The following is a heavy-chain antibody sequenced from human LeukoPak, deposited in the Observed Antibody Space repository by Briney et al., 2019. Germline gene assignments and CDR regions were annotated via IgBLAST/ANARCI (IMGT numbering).Heavy chain of an antibody. V-gene: IGHV3-48*01. D-gene: IGHD6-13*01. CDR1: GFTFSTYS. CDR2: ISSSSSAI. CDR3: ARGAAPGTSRFDY. Sequence: GGSLRLSCAASGFTFSTYSMSWVRQAPGKGLEWVSYISSSSSAIYYTDSVKGRFTISRDNAKSSLYLQMNSLRAEDTAVYYCARGAAPGTSRFDYWGQGTLVTVSS. J-gene: IGHJ4*02.